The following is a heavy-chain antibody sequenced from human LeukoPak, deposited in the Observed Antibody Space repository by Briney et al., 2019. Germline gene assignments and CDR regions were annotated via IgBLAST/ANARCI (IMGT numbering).Heavy chain of an antibody. J-gene: IGHJ6*02. CDR3: AKALTGYCSGGSCYESFGYYYYGMDV. V-gene: IGHV3-53*01. D-gene: IGHD2-15*01. Sequence: GGSLRLSCAASGFTITTNYMNWVRQAPGKGLEWVSVIYGDDETNYADSVKGRFTISRDNSKNTLYLQMNSLRAEDTAVYYCAKALTGYCSGGSCYESFGYYYYGMDVWGQGTTVTVSS. CDR1: GFTITTNY. CDR2: IYGDDET.